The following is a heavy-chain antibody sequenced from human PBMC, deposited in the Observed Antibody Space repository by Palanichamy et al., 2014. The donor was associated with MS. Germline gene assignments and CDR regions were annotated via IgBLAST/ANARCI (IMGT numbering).Heavy chain of an antibody. J-gene: IGHJ6*02. V-gene: IGHV1-2*06. CDR2: INPKSGDT. Sequence: VQLVQSGREVKKPGASVKVSCKASGYAFSDYYMHWVRQAPGQGLEWMGRINPKSGDTDSAQKFQGRVTMTRDTSISTAYMELSRLRSDDTAVYYCARRVRYYGMDVWGQGTTVTVSS. CDR1: GYAFSDYY. D-gene: IGHD3-10*01. CDR3: ARRVRYYGMDV.